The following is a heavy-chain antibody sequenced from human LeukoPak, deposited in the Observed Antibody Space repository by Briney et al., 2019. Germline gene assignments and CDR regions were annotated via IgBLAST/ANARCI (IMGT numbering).Heavy chain of an antibody. Sequence: KPSETLSLTCTVSGGSISSYYWSWIRLPPGKGLEWIGYIYYTGATYYNPSLKSRVTISVDTSKNQFSLKLSSVTAADTAVYYCALRVRRYCSGGSCYSLDYWGQGTLVTVSS. CDR2: IYYTGAT. V-gene: IGHV4-59*12. J-gene: IGHJ4*02. CDR1: GGSISSYY. D-gene: IGHD2-15*01. CDR3: ALRVRRYCSGGSCYSLDY.